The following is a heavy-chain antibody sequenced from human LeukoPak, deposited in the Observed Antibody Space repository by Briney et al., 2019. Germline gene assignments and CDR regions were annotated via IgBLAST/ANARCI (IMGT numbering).Heavy chain of an antibody. CDR2: IYYSGST. Sequence: PSETLSLTCTVSGGSISSYYWSWIRQPPGKGLEWIGYIYYSGSTNYNPSLKSRVTISVDTSENQFSLRLTSVTAADTAVYYCARGGARGYYYYMDVWGKETTVTVSS. D-gene: IGHD4/OR15-4a*01. J-gene: IGHJ6*03. V-gene: IGHV4-59*01. CDR1: GGSISSYY. CDR3: ARGGARGYYYYMDV.